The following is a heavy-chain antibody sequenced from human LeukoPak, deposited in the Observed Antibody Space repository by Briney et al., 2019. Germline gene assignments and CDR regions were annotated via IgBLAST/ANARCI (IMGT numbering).Heavy chain of an antibody. V-gene: IGHV4-4*07. D-gene: IGHD6-13*01. CDR3: ARAGTGHNTTYYYYMDV. Sequence: SETLSLTCTVSGGSISSYYWSWIRQPAGKGLEWIGRIYTSGSTNYNPSLKSRVSTSVDTSKNQFSLKLSSVTAADTAVYYCARAGTGHNTTYYYYMDVWGKGTTVTVSS. CDR1: GGSISSYY. J-gene: IGHJ6*03. CDR2: IYTSGST.